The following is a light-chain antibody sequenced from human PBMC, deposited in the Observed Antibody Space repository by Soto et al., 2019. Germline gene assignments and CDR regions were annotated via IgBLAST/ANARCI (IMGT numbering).Light chain of an antibody. CDR1: QSVSNN. V-gene: IGKV3-15*01. CDR2: DAS. J-gene: IGKJ1*01. Sequence: EIVLTQSPGTLSLSPGERATLSCRASQSVSNNYLAWYQQKPGQAPRLLIYDASTRVTGIPARFSGSGSGTEFTLTISSLQSEDFAVYHCQQYYNWWTFGQGTKV. CDR3: QQYYNWWT.